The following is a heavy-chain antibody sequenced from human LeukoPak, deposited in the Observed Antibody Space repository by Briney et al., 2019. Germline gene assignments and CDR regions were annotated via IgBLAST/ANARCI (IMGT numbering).Heavy chain of an antibody. CDR1: GGSFSGFY. D-gene: IGHD2-2*01. Sequence: SETLSLTCALYGGSFSGFYWSWVRQPPGKGLEWIGEIHHSGSTNYNPSLKSRVTMSVDKSKNQFSLKLSSVTAADTAVYYCARTEAFCSDTSCSNWFDPWGQGTLVTVSS. CDR2: IHHSGST. V-gene: IGHV4-34*01. CDR3: ARTEAFCSDTSCSNWFDP. J-gene: IGHJ5*02.